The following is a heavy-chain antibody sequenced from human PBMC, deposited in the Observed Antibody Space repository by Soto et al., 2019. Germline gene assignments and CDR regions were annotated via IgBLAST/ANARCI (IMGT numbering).Heavy chain of an antibody. J-gene: IGHJ6*03. D-gene: IGHD2-2*01. CDR2: INHSGST. CDR3: ARGIKFHQPYYYYYMDV. V-gene: IGHV4-34*01. CDR1: GGSFSGYY. Sequence: QVQLQQWGAGLLKPSETLSLTCAVYGGSFSGYYWSWIRQPPGKGLEWIGEINHSGSTNYNPSLKSRVTISVDTSKNQFSLKLSSVTAADTAVYYCARGIKFHQPYYYYYMDVWGKGTTVTVSS.